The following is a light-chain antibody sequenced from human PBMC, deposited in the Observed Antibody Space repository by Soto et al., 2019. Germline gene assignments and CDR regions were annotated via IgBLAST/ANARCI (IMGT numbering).Light chain of an antibody. CDR1: SSNIGKNY. CDR2: ENN. J-gene: IGLJ1*01. V-gene: IGLV1-51*02. Sequence: QSVLTQPPSVSAAPGQEVTISCSGSSSNIGKNYVSWYQQLPGTAPKLLIYENNKRPSGIPDRFSGSKSGTSATLGITGLQAGDEADYYCGTWDSSLSAYVFGTGTKVTVL. CDR3: GTWDSSLSAYV.